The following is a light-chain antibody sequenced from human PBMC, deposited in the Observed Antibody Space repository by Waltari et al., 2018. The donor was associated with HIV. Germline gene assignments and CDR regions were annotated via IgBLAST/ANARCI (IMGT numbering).Light chain of an antibody. Sequence: QSMLTQPPSVSAAPGQKVTISSSGTGSNLANNSVSGYQNRPGAAPKLVIYDNDNRPSGIPDRFSGSKSGASATLVITGLQTGDEGDYYCGTWDSSLNAGVFGGGTKLTVL. CDR2: DND. V-gene: IGLV1-51*01. CDR1: GSNLANNS. CDR3: GTWDSSLNAGV. J-gene: IGLJ3*02.